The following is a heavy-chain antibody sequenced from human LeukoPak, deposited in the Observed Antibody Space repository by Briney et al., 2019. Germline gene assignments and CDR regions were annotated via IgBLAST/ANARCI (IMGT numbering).Heavy chain of an antibody. V-gene: IGHV3-23*01. Sequence: GGSLRLSCAASGITFSTFAMTWVRQAPGRGLESVSVISGAGDRTYYAETVRGRFTVSRDNSKNTLYLQMNSLRAEDTAVYYCAKGHSPYGTGFDFWGQGTLVTVSS. CDR1: GITFSTFA. CDR3: AKGHSPYGTGFDF. D-gene: IGHD3-10*01. CDR2: ISGAGDRT. J-gene: IGHJ4*02.